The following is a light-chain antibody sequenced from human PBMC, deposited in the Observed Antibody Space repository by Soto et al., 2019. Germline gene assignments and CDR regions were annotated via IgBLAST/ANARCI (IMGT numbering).Light chain of an antibody. CDR1: QTIGSW. V-gene: IGKV1-5*03. J-gene: IGKJ1*01. CDR2: EAS. Sequence: DIQMTQSPSTLSGSAGERVTITCRTSQTIGSWLAWYQQNPGKAPKLLIYEASSLKSGVPLRFSGSGSGTEFTLTISSLQPDDGASYYCQQYNSYPDTFGQGTKVELK. CDR3: QQYNSYPDT.